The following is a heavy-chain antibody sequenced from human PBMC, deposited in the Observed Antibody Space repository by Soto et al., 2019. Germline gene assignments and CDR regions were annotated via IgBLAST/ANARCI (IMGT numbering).Heavy chain of an antibody. J-gene: IGHJ4*02. Sequence: QVQLQQSRPGLVKPSETLSLTCTVSGGSISGYYWSWIRQPPGKGLEWIGYIYYSGSTNYNPSLKSRVTIPLDTSKNQFSLRLRSVTAADTAVYYCARARYDSSGYYYFDYWGQGTLVTVSS. CDR1: GGSISGYY. CDR3: ARARYDSSGYYYFDY. D-gene: IGHD3-22*01. CDR2: IYYSGST. V-gene: IGHV4-59*01.